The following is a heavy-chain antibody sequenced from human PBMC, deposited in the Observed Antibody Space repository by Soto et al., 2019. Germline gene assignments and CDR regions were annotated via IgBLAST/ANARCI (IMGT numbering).Heavy chain of an antibody. Sequence: ASVKVSCKASGYTFTSYAMHWVRQAPGQRLEWMGWINAGNGNTKYSQKFQGRVTITRDTSASTAYMELSSLRSEDTAVYYCASRVGYCSGGSCYYDFDYWGQGTLVTVSS. J-gene: IGHJ4*02. D-gene: IGHD2-15*01. CDR1: GYTFTSYA. CDR2: INAGNGNT. V-gene: IGHV1-3*01. CDR3: ASRVGYCSGGSCYYDFDY.